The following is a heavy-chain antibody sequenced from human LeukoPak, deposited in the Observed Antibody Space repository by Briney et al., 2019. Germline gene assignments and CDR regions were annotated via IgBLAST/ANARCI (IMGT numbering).Heavy chain of an antibody. CDR1: GGSLSSYY. J-gene: IGHJ3*02. CDR3: ARGGLNTYYYDSSCSSAAFDI. Sequence: PSETLSLTCTVSGGSLSSYYWSWIRQPPGKGLEWIGYIYYSGSTNYNPSLKSRVTISVDTSRNQFSLKLSSVTAADTAVYYCARGGLNTYYYDSSCSSAAFDIWGQGTMVTVSS. CDR2: IYYSGST. V-gene: IGHV4-59*01. D-gene: IGHD3-22*01.